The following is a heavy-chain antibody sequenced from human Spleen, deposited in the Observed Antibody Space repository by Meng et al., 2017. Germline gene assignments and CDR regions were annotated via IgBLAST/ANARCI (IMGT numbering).Heavy chain of an antibody. CDR1: GYSISSGYY. J-gene: IGHJ4*02. CDR2: IYHSGST. V-gene: IGHV4-38-2*02. Sequence: GSLRLSCTVSGYSISSGYYWGWIRQPPGKGLEWIGSIYHSGSTYYNPPLKSRVTISVDTSKNQFSLKLSSVTAADTAVYYCARFFSTSWSHLDNWGQGTLVTVSS. D-gene: IGHD6-13*01. CDR3: ARFFSTSWSHLDN.